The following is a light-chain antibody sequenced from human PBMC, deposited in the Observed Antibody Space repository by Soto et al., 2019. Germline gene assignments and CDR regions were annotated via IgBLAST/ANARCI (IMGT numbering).Light chain of an antibody. CDR1: QGISNF. CDR3: QHYGNSPPSVT. Sequence: DIQMTQSPSSLSASVGDRVTITCRATQGISNFLAWFQQKPGRAPVSLIYAASRLQRGVPSRFSGSGSGTDFTLTISRLEPEDFAVYYCQHYGNSPPSVTFGPGTKVEIK. J-gene: IGKJ3*01. V-gene: IGKV1-16*01. CDR2: AAS.